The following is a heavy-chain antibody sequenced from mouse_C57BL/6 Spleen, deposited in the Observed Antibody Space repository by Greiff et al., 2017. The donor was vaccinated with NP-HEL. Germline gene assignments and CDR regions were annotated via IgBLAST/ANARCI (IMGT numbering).Heavy chain of an antibody. D-gene: IGHD1-1*01. V-gene: IGHV3-6*01. CDR1: GYSITSGYY. Sequence: ESGPGLVKPSQSLSLTCSVTGYSITSGYYWNWIRQFPGNKLEWMGYISYDGSNNYNPSLKNRISITRDTSKNQFFLKLNSVTTEDTATYYCARDGTTVPQAWFAYWGQGTLVTVSA. CDR2: ISYDGSN. CDR3: ARDGTTVPQAWFAY. J-gene: IGHJ3*01.